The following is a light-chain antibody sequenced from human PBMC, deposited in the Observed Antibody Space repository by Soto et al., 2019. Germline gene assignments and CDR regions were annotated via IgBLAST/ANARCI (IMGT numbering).Light chain of an antibody. CDR2: DAS. CDR1: QSISGW. Sequence: DIQMTQFPSTLSASVGDRVTITCRASQSISGWLAWFQQKPGKAPELLIYDASDLESGVSSRFSGSGSGTEFTLTISSLQPDDFATYYCQQYNPYPITFGQGTRLEIK. V-gene: IGKV1-5*01. J-gene: IGKJ5*01. CDR3: QQYNPYPIT.